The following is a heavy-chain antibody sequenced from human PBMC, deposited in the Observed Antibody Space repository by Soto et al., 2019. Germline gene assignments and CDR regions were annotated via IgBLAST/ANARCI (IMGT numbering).Heavy chain of an antibody. CDR2: ITAYNGKT. J-gene: IGHJ6*03. CDR3: ARVVHNWNYPYYKDV. Sequence: QVQVVQSGAEVKKPGASLKVSCKTSGYTFVTYSITWVRQAPGQGLEWMGWITAYNGKTNYAQKLQGRVTMTTDTSASTASMERTSLRSDATAVYYCARVVHNWNYPYYKDVWGKGPTVTVSS. V-gene: IGHV1-18*01. CDR1: GYTFVTYS. D-gene: IGHD1-7*01.